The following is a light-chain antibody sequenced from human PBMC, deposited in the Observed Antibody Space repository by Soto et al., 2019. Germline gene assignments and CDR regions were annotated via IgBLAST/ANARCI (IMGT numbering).Light chain of an antibody. Sequence: QSVLTQPASVSGSPGQSITIPCTGTSNDIGGYNYVSWYQQHPDKVPKLMIFDVSYRPSGISDRFSGSKSGNTASLTISGLQPEDEADYYCSSYGASSTLFGGGTKVTVL. CDR3: SSYGASSTL. J-gene: IGLJ2*01. V-gene: IGLV2-14*03. CDR1: SNDIGGYNY. CDR2: DVS.